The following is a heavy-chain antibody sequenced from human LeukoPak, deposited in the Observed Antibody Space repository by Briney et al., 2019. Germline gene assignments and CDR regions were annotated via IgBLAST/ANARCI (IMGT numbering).Heavy chain of an antibody. CDR1: GGSISSYY. CDR2: MYFSGST. Sequence: PSETLSLTYTVSGGSISSYYWSWIRQPPGKGLEWIGYMYFSGSTNYKPSLKSRVTISVDTSKNQFSLKLSSVTAADTAVYYCARGPDFWSGYYVWGQGTLVTVSS. J-gene: IGHJ4*02. CDR3: ARGPDFWSGYYV. V-gene: IGHV4-59*12. D-gene: IGHD3-3*01.